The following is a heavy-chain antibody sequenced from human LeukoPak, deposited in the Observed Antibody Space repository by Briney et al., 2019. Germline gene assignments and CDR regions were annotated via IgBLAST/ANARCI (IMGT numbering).Heavy chain of an antibody. V-gene: IGHV3-48*02. CDR3: ATDQQYAFDY. Sequence: GSLRLSCATSGLSFTDYPMNWVRQAPGKGLEWISNIRATAEGAKYAYYADSVKGRVTISRDDGKNTLYLHMNSLRDDDTAVYYCATDQQYAFDYWGQGILVTVSS. J-gene: IGHJ4*02. CDR2: IRATAEGAKYA. D-gene: IGHD1/OR15-1a*01. CDR1: GLSFTDYP.